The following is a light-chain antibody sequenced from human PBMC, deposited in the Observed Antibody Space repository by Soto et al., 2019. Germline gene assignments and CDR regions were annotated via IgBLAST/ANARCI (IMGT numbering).Light chain of an antibody. J-gene: IGKJ4*01. CDR1: ETLSSNS. V-gene: IGKV3-20*01. CDR2: GAS. Sequence: EIVLTQSPGTLSLSPGERATLSCRASETLSSNSLARYQQRPGQTPRVLVYGASNRATGIPDNFSGSGSGTDFTLTISRLEPEDFAVYYCQQYESLPITFGGGTKVDI. CDR3: QQYESLPIT.